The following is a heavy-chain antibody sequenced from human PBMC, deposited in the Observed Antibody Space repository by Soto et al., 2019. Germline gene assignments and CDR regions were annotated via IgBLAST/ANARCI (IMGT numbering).Heavy chain of an antibody. CDR2: ISYDGSNK. D-gene: IGHD3-9*01. CDR1: GFTFSSYA. V-gene: IGHV3-30-3*01. CDR3: ARDRDFDWLFPTYYFDY. J-gene: IGHJ4*02. Sequence: GGSLRLSCAASGFTFSSYAMHWVRQAPGKGLEWVAVISYDGSNKYYADSVKGRFTISRDNSKNTLYLQMNSLRAEDTAVYYCARDRDFDWLFPTYYFDYWGQGTLVTVSS.